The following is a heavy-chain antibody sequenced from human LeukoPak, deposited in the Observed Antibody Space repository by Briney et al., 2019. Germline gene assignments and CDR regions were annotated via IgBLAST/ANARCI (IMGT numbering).Heavy chain of an antibody. J-gene: IGHJ4*02. V-gene: IGHV1-2*06. CDR3: ARDYCSGGSCYSYYFDY. Sequence: GASVKVSCKASGYTFTGYYMHWVRQAPGQGLEWMGRINPNSGGTNYAQKFQGRVTMTRDTSISTAYMELSRLRSGDTAVYYCARDYCSGGSCYSYYFDYWGQGTLVTVSS. CDR2: INPNSGGT. CDR1: GYTFTGYY. D-gene: IGHD2-15*01.